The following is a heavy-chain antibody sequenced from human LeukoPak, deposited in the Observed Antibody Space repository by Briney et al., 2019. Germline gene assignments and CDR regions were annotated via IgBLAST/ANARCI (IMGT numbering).Heavy chain of an antibody. CDR1: GYTFTSYG. D-gene: IGHD4-17*01. V-gene: IGHV1-18*01. CDR3: ARVRTVTTIFGFDP. J-gene: IGHJ5*02. Sequence: ASVTVSCKASGYTFTSYGISWVRQAPGQGLEWMGWISAYNGNTNYAQKLQGRVTMTTDTSTSTAYMELRSLRSDDTAVYYCARVRTVTTIFGFDPWGQGTLVTVSS. CDR2: ISAYNGNT.